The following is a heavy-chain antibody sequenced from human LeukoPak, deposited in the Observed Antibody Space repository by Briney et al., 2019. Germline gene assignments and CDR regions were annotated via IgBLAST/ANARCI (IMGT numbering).Heavy chain of an antibody. J-gene: IGHJ4*02. CDR1: GYTFTSYY. CDR2: IKPGGGST. D-gene: IGHD2-21*02. Sequence: ASVKVSCKASGYTFTSYYLHWVRQAPGRGPEWMGIIKPGGGSTTYAQKFQGRVTMTRDTSTSTVYMELSSLRFEDTAVYYCARDPVYCGGDCYSAVFDHWGQGTLVTVSS. CDR3: ARDPVYCGGDCYSAVFDH. V-gene: IGHV1-46*01.